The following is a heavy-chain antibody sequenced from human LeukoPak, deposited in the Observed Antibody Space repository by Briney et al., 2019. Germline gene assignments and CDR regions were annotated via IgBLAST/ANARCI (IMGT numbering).Heavy chain of an antibody. D-gene: IGHD3-10*01. CDR3: ASLISGVGYFAY. CDR1: GGSINSYY. CDR2: IFYSGST. Sequence: SETLSLTCTVSGGSINSYYWSWIRQPPGKGLEWIGYIFYSGSTNYNPSLKSRVTISVDTSKNQFSLKLSSVTAADTAVYYCASLISGVGYFAYWGQGTLVTVSS. V-gene: IGHV4-59*08. J-gene: IGHJ4*02.